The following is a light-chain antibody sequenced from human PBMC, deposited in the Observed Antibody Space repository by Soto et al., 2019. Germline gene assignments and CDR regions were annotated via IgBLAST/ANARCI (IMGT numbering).Light chain of an antibody. V-gene: IGLV1-40*01. Sequence: QSVLTQPPSVSGAPGQRVTISCTGSSSNIGAGYDVHWYQQLPGTAPKLLIYGNSNRPSGVPDRFSGSKSGTSASLAITGLQAEDEADYYCCSFVGGAIFVFGGGTKLTVL. CDR3: CSFVGGAIFV. CDR1: SSNIGAGYD. CDR2: GNS. J-gene: IGLJ2*01.